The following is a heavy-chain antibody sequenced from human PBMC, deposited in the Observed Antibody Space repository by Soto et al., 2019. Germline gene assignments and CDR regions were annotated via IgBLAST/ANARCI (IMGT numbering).Heavy chain of an antibody. Sequence: PSETLSLTCTVSGGSISSGNFSWTWIRQPPGKGLEWIAYIFHTGSTFYNSSLKPRVSISADRSKNQFSLKLKSVTETDTAVYYCAGVKVGDLFRFNWFFDLWGRGTLVTVSS. CDR2: IFHTGST. CDR3: AGVKVGDLFRFNWFFDL. J-gene: IGHJ2*01. D-gene: IGHD3-3*01. V-gene: IGHV4-30-2*01. CDR1: GGSISSGNFS.